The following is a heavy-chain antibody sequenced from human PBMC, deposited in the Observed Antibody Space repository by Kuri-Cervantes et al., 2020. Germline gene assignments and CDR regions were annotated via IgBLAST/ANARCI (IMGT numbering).Heavy chain of an antibody. J-gene: IGHJ4*02. Sequence: GSLRLSCTVSGGSISSYYWSWIRQPAGKGLEWIGRIYTSGSTNYNPSLKSRVTMSVDTSKNQFSLKLSSVTAADTAVYYCARGPTGGYSFDYWGQGTLVTVSS. CDR3: ARGPTGGYSFDY. D-gene: IGHD2-15*01. CDR1: GGSISSYY. CDR2: IYTSGST. V-gene: IGHV4-4*07.